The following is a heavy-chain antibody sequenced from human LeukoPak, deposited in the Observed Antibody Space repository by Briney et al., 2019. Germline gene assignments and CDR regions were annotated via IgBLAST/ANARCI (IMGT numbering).Heavy chain of an antibody. CDR2: INCSGCST. CDR3: RDSFDY. J-gene: IGHJ4*02. V-gene: IGHV3-23*01. CDR1: GFTFSSYG. Sequence: GRSLTLSRAASGFTFSSYGMSWVRQAPGKGLEGVSAINCSGCSTYYADSVSGGFTIAVDNSKNTLYLQMNSLRAEDTAVYYCRDSFDYWGQGTLVTVSS.